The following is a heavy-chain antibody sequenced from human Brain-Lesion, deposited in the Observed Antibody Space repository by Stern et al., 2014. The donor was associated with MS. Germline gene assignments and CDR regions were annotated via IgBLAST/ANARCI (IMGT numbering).Heavy chain of an antibody. Sequence: VQLVESGGGLVQPGGSLRLSCAASGFPFSNSWMHWFRQAPGKGLVWFSRVNNDGRRTSYADSVKGRFTMSRDNAKNTLYLQMNSLRVEDTAIYYCARGERWFDSWGQGTLVTVSS. J-gene: IGHJ5*01. CDR1: GFPFSNSW. CDR3: ARGERWFDS. V-gene: IGHV3-74*02. D-gene: IGHD3-10*01. CDR2: VNNDGRRT.